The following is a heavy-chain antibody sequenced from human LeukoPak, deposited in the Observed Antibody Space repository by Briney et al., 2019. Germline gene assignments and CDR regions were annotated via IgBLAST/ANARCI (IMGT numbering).Heavy chain of an antibody. CDR2: INHSGST. D-gene: IGHD2-15*01. CDR1: GGSFSGYY. CDR3: VRHSRVVAFDY. Sequence: SETLSLTCAVYGGSFSGYYWSWIRQPPGKGLEWIGEINHSGSTNYNPSLKSRVTISVDTSKNQFSLKLSSVTAADTAVYYCVRHSRVVAFDYWGQGNLATVSS. J-gene: IGHJ4*02. V-gene: IGHV4-34*01.